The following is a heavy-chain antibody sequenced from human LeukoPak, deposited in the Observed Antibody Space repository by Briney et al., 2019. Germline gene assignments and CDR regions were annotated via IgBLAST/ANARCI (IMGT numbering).Heavy chain of an antibody. V-gene: IGHV3-49*03. CDR3: TKGAYGYLDH. CDR2: IRSKAYRGTT. J-gene: IGHJ4*02. D-gene: IGHD4-17*01. Sequence: GGSLRLSCTSSGFTFGDYAMSWFRQAPGKGLEWIGFIRSKAYRGTTEYAASVKGRFAVSRDDSKSIAYLQMNSLKTEDTAVYYCTKGAYGYLDHWGQGTLVTASS. CDR1: GFTFGDYA.